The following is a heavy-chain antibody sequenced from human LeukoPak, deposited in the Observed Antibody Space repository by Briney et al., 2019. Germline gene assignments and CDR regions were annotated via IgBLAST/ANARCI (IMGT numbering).Heavy chain of an antibody. CDR3: ARDLAYSSSPGRPQFDY. Sequence: SETLSLTCTVSGNSFGVYSWSWIRKPAGKGRDWIGRFYTSGSTTYNPSLKSRVTMSVGTSKSQFSLNLMSVTPEDTAVYYCARDLAYSSSPGRPQFDYWGQGTLVTVSS. J-gene: IGHJ4*02. V-gene: IGHV4-4*07. CDR2: FYTSGST. CDR1: GNSFGVYS. D-gene: IGHD6-6*01.